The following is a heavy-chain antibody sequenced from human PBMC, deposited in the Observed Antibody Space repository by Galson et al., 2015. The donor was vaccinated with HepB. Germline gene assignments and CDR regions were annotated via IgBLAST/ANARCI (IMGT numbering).Heavy chain of an antibody. D-gene: IGHD3-22*01. CDR1: GFTFSTYR. CDR2: IKQDGSEK. CDR3: ARGVDRRSDYDSSGYYDY. J-gene: IGHJ4*02. V-gene: IGHV3-7*01. Sequence: SLRLSCAASGFTFSTYRMSWVRQAPGKGLEWVANIKQDGSEKYYVDSVKGRFTIYRDNAKNSLYMQMNSLRAEDTDVYYCARGVDRRSDYDSSGYYDYWGQGTLVSVSS.